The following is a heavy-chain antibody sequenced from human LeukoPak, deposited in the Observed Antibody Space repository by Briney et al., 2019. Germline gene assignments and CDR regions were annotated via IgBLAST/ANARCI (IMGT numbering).Heavy chain of an antibody. V-gene: IGHV4-38-2*01. CDR2: IYHSGST. CDR1: GYSISSGYY. CDR3: ARVPQLWYSSSPKGSCWFDP. Sequence: SETLSLTCAVSGYSISSGYYWGWIRQPPGKGLEWIGSIYHSGSTYYNPSLKSRVTISVDTSKNQFSLKLSSVTAADTAVYYCARVPQLWYSSSPKGSCWFDPRGQGTLVTVSS. D-gene: IGHD6-13*01. J-gene: IGHJ5*02.